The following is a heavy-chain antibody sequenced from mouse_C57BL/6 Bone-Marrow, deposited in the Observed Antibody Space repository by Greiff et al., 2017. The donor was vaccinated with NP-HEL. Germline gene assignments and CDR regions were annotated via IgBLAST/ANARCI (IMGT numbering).Heavy chain of an antibody. CDR2: IYPRSGNT. CDR3: ARGDYYYGTGFAY. CDR1: GYTFTSYG. J-gene: IGHJ3*01. D-gene: IGHD1-1*01. Sequence: QVQLKESGAELARPGASVKLSCKASGYTFTSYGISWVKQRPGQGLEWIGEIYPRSGNTYYNEKFKGKATLTADKSSSTAYMELRSLTSEDSAVYFCARGDYYYGTGFAYWGQGTLVTVSA. V-gene: IGHV1-81*01.